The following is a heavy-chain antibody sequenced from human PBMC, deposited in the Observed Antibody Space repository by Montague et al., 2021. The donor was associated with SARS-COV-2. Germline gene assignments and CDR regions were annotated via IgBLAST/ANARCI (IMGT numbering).Heavy chain of an antibody. V-gene: IGHV4-59*01. CDR3: ARGGGYYNYGLDV. Sequence: SETLSLTCTVAGGSISNYYWGWIRQPPGRGLEWIGYIYYSGSTDXXPSLKSRVTISLDTSKNQFSLKVTSVTAADTAVYYCARGGGYYNYGLDVWGPGTTVTASS. CDR2: IYYSGST. CDR1: GGSISNYY. J-gene: IGHJ6*02. D-gene: IGHD3-22*01.